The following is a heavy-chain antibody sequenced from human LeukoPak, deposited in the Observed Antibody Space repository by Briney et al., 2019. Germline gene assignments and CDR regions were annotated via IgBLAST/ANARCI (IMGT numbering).Heavy chain of an antibody. CDR3: AKDIGGDFDY. J-gene: IGHJ4*02. V-gene: IGHV3-48*04. D-gene: IGHD2-21*01. CDR1: GFTFSSYS. CDR2: ISSSSSTI. Sequence: GGSLRLSCAASGFTFSSYSMNWVRQAPGKGLEWVSYISSSSSTIYYADSVKGRFTISRDNAKNSLYLQMNSLRAEGTALYYCAKDIGGDFDYWGQGTLVTVSS.